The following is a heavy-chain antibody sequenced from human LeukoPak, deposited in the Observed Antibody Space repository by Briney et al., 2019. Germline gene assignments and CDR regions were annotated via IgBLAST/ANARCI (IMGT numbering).Heavy chain of an antibody. J-gene: IGHJ4*02. CDR1: GFTFSSYA. V-gene: IGHV3-23*01. CDR3: AKATYSGSFFSCFDY. D-gene: IGHD1-26*01. Sequence: GGSLRLSCAASGFTFSSYAMSWVRQAPGKGLEWVSAISGSGGSTYYADSVKGRFTISRDNSKNTLYLQMNSLRAEDTAVYYCAKATYSGSFFSCFDYWGQGTLVTVSS. CDR2: ISGSGGST.